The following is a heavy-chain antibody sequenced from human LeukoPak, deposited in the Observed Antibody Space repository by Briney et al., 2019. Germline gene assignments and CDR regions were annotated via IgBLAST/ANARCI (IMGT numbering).Heavy chain of an antibody. V-gene: IGHV4-59*08. J-gene: IGHJ3*02. CDR3: ARRPMATSMKAFDI. D-gene: IGHD5-24*01. CDR2: FYYSGST. CDR1: GGSISSYY. Sequence: SETLSLTCTVSGGSISSYYWSWIRQLPGKGLEWIGYFYYSGSTNYNPSLKSRVTISVDTSKNQFSLKLSSVTAADTAVYYCARRPMATSMKAFDIWGQGTMVTVSS.